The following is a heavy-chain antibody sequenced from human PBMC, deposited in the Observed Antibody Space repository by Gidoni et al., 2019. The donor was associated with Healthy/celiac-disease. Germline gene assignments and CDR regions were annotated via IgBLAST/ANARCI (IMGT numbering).Heavy chain of an antibody. Sequence: EVQLLESGGGLVQPGGSLRLSCAASGFTFSSYAMSWVRQAPGKGLEWVSAISGSGGSTYYADSVKGRFTISRDNSKNTLYLQMNSLRAEDTAVYYCAKDEAYCGGDCYSLWGVNIDYWGQGTLVTVSS. J-gene: IGHJ4*02. CDR1: GFTFSSYA. D-gene: IGHD2-21*02. CDR2: ISGSGGST. V-gene: IGHV3-23*01. CDR3: AKDEAYCGGDCYSLWGVNIDY.